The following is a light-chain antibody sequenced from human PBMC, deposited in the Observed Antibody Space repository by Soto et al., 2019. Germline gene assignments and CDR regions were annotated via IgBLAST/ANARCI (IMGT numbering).Light chain of an antibody. V-gene: IGKV4-1*01. CDR3: QQYYSTPFT. J-gene: IGKJ3*01. CDR2: WAS. Sequence: DIVMTQSPDSLAVSLGERANINCKSSQSVLYSSNNKNYLAWYQQKPGQPPKLLIYWASTRESGVPDRFSGSGSGTDFTLTISRLQAEDVAVYYCQQYYSTPFTFGPGTKVDIK. CDR1: QSVLYSSNNKNY.